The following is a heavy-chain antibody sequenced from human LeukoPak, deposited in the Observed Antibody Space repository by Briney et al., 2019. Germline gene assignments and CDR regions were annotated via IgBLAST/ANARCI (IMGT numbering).Heavy chain of an antibody. CDR1: GFTFDDYA. D-gene: IGHD3-22*01. V-gene: IGHV3-9*01. CDR2: INWNSGSI. J-gene: IGHJ4*02. Sequence: PGRSLRLSCAASGFTFDDYAMHWVRQAPGKGPEWVAGINWNSGSIGYADSVKGRFTISRDNAKNYLYLHLNSLRAEDTALYCCAKDKEDSRGYYYVFDFWGQGTLVTVSS. CDR3: AKDKEDSRGYYYVFDF.